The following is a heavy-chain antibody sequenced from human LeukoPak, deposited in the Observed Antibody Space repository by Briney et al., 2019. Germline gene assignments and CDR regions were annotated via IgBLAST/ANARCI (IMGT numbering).Heavy chain of an antibody. CDR3: ARHRVWGDAAAFDI. D-gene: IGHD3-16*01. J-gene: IGHJ3*02. CDR1: GGSISSYY. CDR2: IYYSGST. Sequence: SETLSLTCTVSGGSISSYYWSWIRQPPGKGLEWIGYIYYSGSTNYNPSLKSRVTISVDTSKNQFSLKLSSVTAADTAVYYCARHRVWGDAAAFDIWGQGTMVTVSS. V-gene: IGHV4-59*08.